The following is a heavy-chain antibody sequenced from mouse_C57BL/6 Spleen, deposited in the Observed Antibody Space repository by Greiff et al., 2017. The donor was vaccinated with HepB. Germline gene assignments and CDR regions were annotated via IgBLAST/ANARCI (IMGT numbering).Heavy chain of an antibody. CDR2: ISNGGGST. J-gene: IGHJ1*03. D-gene: IGHD1-1*01. CDR1: GFTFSDYY. V-gene: IGHV5-12*01. CDR3: ARHPDYYGSSYGYFDV. Sequence: DVKLVESGGGLVQPGGSLKLSCAASGFTFSDYYMYWVRQTPEKRLEWVAYISNGGGSTYYPDTVKGRFTISRDNAKNTLYLQMSRLKSEDTAMYYCARHPDYYGSSYGYFDVWGTGTTVTVSS.